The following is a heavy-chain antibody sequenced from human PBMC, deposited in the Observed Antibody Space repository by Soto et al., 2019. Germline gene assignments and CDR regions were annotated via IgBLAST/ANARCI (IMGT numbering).Heavy chain of an antibody. V-gene: IGHV1-46*01. Sequence: ASVKVSCKASGYTLTTFFMHCLLHPPGQGLEWMGVINPGYPAGRSTTYAQKFQGRVTMTTDTYTSTVYMELSRLRSDDTAVDYCSREAIVAGATPGMDVWGQGTTVTVSS. CDR2: INPGYPAGRST. D-gene: IGHD1-26*01. CDR1: GYTLTTFF. J-gene: IGHJ6*02. CDR3: SREAIVAGATPGMDV.